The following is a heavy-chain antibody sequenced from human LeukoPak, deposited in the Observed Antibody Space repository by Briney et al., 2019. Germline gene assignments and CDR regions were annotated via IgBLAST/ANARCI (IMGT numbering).Heavy chain of an antibody. CDR2: ISWDGGST. J-gene: IGHJ6*03. CDR1: GFTFDDYA. Sequence: GGSLRLSCAASGFTFDDYAMHWVRQAPGKGLEWVSLISWDGGSTYYADSVKGRFTISRDNSKNSLYLQMNSLRAEDTALYYCAKVGAAGKRYYYYYYMDVWGKGTTVTVSS. D-gene: IGHD6-13*01. CDR3: AKVGAAGKRYYYYYYMDV. V-gene: IGHV3-43D*03.